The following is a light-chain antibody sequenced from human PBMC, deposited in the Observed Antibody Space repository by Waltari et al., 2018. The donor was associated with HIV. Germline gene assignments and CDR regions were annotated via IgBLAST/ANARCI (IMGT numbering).Light chain of an antibody. V-gene: IGLV1-51*01. CDR2: DNN. CDR3: GTWDSSLSAWV. J-gene: IGLJ3*02. Sequence: QSVLTQPPSVSAAPGQKVTISCPGSSSNLGNNYVSWYQQLPGPAPKLLIYDNNKRPSGIPDRFSGSKSGTSATLGITGLQTGDEADYYCGTWDSSLSAWVFGGGTKLTVL. CDR1: SSNLGNNY.